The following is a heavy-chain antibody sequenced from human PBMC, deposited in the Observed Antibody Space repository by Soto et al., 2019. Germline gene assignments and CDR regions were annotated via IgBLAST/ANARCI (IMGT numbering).Heavy chain of an antibody. CDR2: ISGSGGST. CDR3: ASDGIGGTAFRVFLDY. V-gene: IGHV3-23*01. J-gene: IGHJ4*02. CDR1: GFTFSSDA. D-gene: IGHD1-7*01. Sequence: GPLSLSCAASGFTFSSDAMRWVRQAPGKGLEWVSAISGSGGSTYYADSVKGRFTISRDNSKNTLYLQMNSLRAEDTAVYYCASDGIGGTAFRVFLDYWGQVTLVTVS.